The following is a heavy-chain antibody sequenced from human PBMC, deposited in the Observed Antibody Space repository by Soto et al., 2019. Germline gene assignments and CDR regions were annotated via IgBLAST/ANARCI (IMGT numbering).Heavy chain of an antibody. D-gene: IGHD3-9*01. V-gene: IGHV4-39*01. J-gene: IGHJ5*02. CDR3: VTGTSFYDVLTGYYVDRWFDP. CDR1: GDSTTSDAYY. CDR2: IYYSGYT. Sequence: QLQLRESGPGLVKPSETLSLTCSVSGDSTTSDAYYWGWIRQPPGTGLEWLGSIYYSGYTYYNPSLKIRATLSVDRTRNQFSLNLRSVTAADTAVYYCVTGTSFYDVLTGYYVDRWFDPWGQGTLVSLSS.